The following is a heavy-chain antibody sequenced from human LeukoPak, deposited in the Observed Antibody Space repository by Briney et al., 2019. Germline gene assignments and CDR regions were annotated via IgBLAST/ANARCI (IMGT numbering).Heavy chain of an antibody. V-gene: IGHV3-21*01. CDR3: ARDYPYSYYMNV. CDR2: ITSSSDYI. Sequence: SGGSLRLSCVASAFTFRRYAINWVRQAPGKGLEWVSSITSSSDYIYYADSVKGRFTISRDNAKNLLFLQMNSLRAEDTAVYYCARDYPYSYYMNVWGNGTTVTVSS. J-gene: IGHJ6*03. D-gene: IGHD4-11*01. CDR1: AFTFRRYA.